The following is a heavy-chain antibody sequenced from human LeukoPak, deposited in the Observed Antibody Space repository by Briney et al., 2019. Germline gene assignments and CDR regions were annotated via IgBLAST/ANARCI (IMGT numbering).Heavy chain of an antibody. CDR3: ATAHRLVRYNWFDP. J-gene: IGHJ5*02. V-gene: IGHV1-24*01. CDR2: FDPEDGET. CDR1: GYTLTGLS. D-gene: IGHD3-22*01. Sequence: ASVKVSCKVSGYTLTGLSMHWVRQAPGKGLEGMGGFDPEDGETIYAQKFQGRVTMTEDTSTDTAYMELSSLRSEDTAVYYCATAHRLVRYNWFDPWGQGTLVTVSS.